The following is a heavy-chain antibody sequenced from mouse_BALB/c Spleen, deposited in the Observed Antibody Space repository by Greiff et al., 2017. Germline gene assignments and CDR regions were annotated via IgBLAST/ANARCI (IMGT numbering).Heavy chain of an antibody. J-gene: IGHJ3*01. CDR2: ILPGSGST. Sequence: VQLVESGAELMKPGASVKISCKATGYTFSSYWIECVKQRPGHGLEWIGEILPGSGSTNYNEKFKGKATFTADTSSNTAYMQLSSLTSEDSAVYYCARREYYRYDGAWFAYWGQGTLVTVSA. V-gene: IGHV1-9*01. CDR1: GYTFSSYW. CDR3: ARREYYRYDGAWFAY. D-gene: IGHD2-14*01.